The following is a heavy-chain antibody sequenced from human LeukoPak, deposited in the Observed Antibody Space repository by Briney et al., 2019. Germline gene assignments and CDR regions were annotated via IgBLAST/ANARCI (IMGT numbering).Heavy chain of an antibody. V-gene: IGHV3-23*01. D-gene: IGHD3-3*01. Sequence: GGSLRLSCAASGFTFSSYAMSWARQAPGKGLEWVSAISGSGGSTYYADSVKGRFTISRDNSKNTLYLQMNSLRAEDTAVYYCAKVGDERFLEWLARGGYFDYWGQGTLVTVSS. CDR2: ISGSGGST. CDR3: AKVGDERFLEWLARGGYFDY. CDR1: GFTFSSYA. J-gene: IGHJ4*02.